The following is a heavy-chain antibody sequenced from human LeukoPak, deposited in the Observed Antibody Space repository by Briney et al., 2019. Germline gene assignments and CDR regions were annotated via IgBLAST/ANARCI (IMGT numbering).Heavy chain of an antibody. J-gene: IGHJ5*02. Sequence: GGSLRLSCAASGFTFSSYVMLWVRQAPGMGLEYVSSIDPDGETSYYANSVKGRFTTSRDNSNNMLYLHMGSLTSEDMAVYYCAAQGGLTGAYDPWGQGTLVTVSS. CDR1: GFTFSSYV. CDR2: IDPDGETS. V-gene: IGHV3-64*01. CDR3: AAQGGLTGAYDP. D-gene: IGHD1-20*01.